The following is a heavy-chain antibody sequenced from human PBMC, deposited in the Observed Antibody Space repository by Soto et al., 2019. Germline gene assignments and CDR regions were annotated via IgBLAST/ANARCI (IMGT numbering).Heavy chain of an antibody. V-gene: IGHV5-51*01. D-gene: IGHD5-18*01. CDR1: GHSFTSNW. CDR3: ARMVVNTALGYFDC. J-gene: IGHJ4*02. Sequence: LGESLKISCKGSGHSFTSNWIGWVRQMPGKGLEWMGIIYPGDSDTRYSPSFQGQVTISADKSISTAYLQWSSLKASDTAMYYCARMVVNTALGYFDCWGQGTLVTVSS. CDR2: IYPGDSDT.